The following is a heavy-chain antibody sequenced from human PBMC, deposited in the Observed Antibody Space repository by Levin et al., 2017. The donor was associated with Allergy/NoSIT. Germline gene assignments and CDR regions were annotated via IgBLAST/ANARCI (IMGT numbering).Heavy chain of an antibody. CDR3: ARDLEAWYSSGWRALSY. J-gene: IGHJ4*02. CDR2: ISYDGSNK. D-gene: IGHD6-19*01. CDR1: GFTFSSYA. V-gene: IGHV3-30-3*01. Sequence: GESLKISCAASGFTFSSYAMHWVRQAPGKGLEWVAVISYDGSNKYYADSVKGRFTISRDNSKNTLYLQMNSLRAEDTAVYYCARDLEAWYSSGWRALSYWGQGTLVTVSS.